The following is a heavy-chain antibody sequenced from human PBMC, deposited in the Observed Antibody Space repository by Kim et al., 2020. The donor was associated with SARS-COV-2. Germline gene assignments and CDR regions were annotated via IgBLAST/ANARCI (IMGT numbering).Heavy chain of an antibody. CDR1: GFTFSNAW. J-gene: IGHJ4*02. D-gene: IGHD3-10*01. CDR3: TTWFRGVRLPFSY. V-gene: IGHV3-15*01. CDR2: IKSKTDGGTT. Sequence: GGSLRLSCAASGFTFSNAWMSWVRQAPGKGLEWVGRIKSKTDGGTTDYAAPVKGRFTISRDDSKNTLYLQMNSLKTEDTAVYYCTTWFRGVRLPFSYWGQGTLVTVSS.